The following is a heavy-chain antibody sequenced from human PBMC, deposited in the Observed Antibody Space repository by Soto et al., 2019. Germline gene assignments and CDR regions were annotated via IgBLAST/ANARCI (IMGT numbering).Heavy chain of an antibody. CDR1: GDSISSSSYY. CDR2: IYYSGST. J-gene: IGHJ4*02. V-gene: IGHV4-39*01. D-gene: IGHD3-22*01. Sequence: PSETLSLTCTVSGDSISSSSYYWGWIRQPPGKGLEWIGIIYYSGSTYYNPSLKSRVTISVDTSKNQFSLKLSSVTAADTAVYYCARGENTYYYDSSGLHWGQGTLVTVSS. CDR3: ARGENTYYYDSSGLH.